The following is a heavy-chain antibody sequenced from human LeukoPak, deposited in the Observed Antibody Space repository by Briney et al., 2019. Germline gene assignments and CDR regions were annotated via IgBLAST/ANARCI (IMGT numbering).Heavy chain of an antibody. J-gene: IGHJ4*02. V-gene: IGHV4-39*01. CDR3: ASNPDDFWSGYYTDY. CDR1: GGSISSSSYY. CDR2: IYYSGST. Sequence: SETLSLTCTVSGGSISSSSYYWGWIRQPPGKGLEWIGSIYYSGSTYYNPSLKSRVTISVYTSKNQFSLKLSSVTAADTAVYYCASNPDDFWSGYYTDYWGQGTLVTVSS. D-gene: IGHD3-3*01.